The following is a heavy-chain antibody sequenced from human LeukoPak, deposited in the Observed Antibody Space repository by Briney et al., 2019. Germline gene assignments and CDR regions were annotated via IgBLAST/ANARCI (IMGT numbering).Heavy chain of an antibody. CDR2: IIPIFGTA. CDR3: ARISGSSRGFDP. Sequence: EASVKLSCKASGGTFSSYAISWVRQAPGQGLEWMGGIIPIFGTANYAQKFQGRVTITADESTSTAYMELSSLRSEDTAVYYCARISGSSRGFDPWGQGTLVTVSS. CDR1: GGTFSSYA. V-gene: IGHV1-69*01. D-gene: IGHD3-10*01. J-gene: IGHJ5*02.